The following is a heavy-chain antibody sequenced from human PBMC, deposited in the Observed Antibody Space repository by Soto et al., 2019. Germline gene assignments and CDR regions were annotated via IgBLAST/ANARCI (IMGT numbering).Heavy chain of an antibody. CDR2: IIPTCGTE. CDR1: GGAFSSYA. D-gene: IGHD3-3*01. CDR3: ARDSHLEITIFGAKSSYYYGMDV. V-gene: IGHV1-69*13. Sequence: SSVKVSCKASGGAFSSYAISWVRQAPGQGLEWMGGIIPTCGTENYAQKCQGRVTITSDESTSTAYMELSSLRSEDSAVYYCARDSHLEITIFGAKSSYYYGMDVWGQ. J-gene: IGHJ6*02.